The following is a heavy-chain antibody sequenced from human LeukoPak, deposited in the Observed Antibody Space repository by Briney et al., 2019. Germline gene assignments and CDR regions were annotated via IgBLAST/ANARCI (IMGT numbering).Heavy chain of an antibody. CDR3: ARGDGDYEFDS. D-gene: IGHD4-17*01. CDR2: IYHSGST. Sequence: PSQTLSLTCAVSGGSISSGGYSWSWIRQPPGKGLEWIGYIYHSGSTYYNPSLKSRVTISVDRSKNQFSLKLSSVTAADTAVYYCARGDGDYEFDSWGQGTLATVSS. V-gene: IGHV4-30-2*01. CDR1: GGSISSGGYS. J-gene: IGHJ5*01.